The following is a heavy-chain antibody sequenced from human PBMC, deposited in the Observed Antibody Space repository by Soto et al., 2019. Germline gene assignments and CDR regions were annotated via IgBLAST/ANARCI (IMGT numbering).Heavy chain of an antibody. D-gene: IGHD1-26*01. CDR3: KLVNNEKPA. Sequence: EVQLVESGGSLVQPGGSLRLSCAASGFTFRSYDMNWVRQAPGKGLEWVSYISTGGTLIDYAESVRGRCTISRDNGKNSLYLQMNSLRAKDTAVYYCKLVNNEKPAWGQGNLVTVSS. V-gene: IGHV3-48*03. J-gene: IGHJ5*02. CDR1: GFTFRSYD. CDR2: ISTGGTLI.